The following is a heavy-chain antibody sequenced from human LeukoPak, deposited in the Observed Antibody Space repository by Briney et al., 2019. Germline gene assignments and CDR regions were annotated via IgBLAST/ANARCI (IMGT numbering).Heavy chain of an antibody. J-gene: IGHJ4*02. CDR3: ARGHIAVAGRGYYFDY. CDR1: GFTFSSYA. V-gene: IGHV3-30-3*01. D-gene: IGHD6-19*01. CDR2: ISYDGSNK. Sequence: PGRSLRLSCAASGFTFSSYAMHWVRQAPGKGLEWVAVISYDGSNKYYADSVKGRFTISGDNSKNTLYLQMNSLRAEDTAVYYCARGHIAVAGRGYYFDYWGQGTLVTVSS.